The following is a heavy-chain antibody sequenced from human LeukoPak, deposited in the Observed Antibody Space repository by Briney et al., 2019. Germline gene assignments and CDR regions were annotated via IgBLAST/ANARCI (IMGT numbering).Heavy chain of an antibody. D-gene: IGHD1-7*01. J-gene: IGHJ4*02. CDR2: SDRGDYT. CDR1: GFTVSSNY. Sequence: GGSLRLSCAASGFTVSSNYMSWVRQAPGKGLEWVSGTSDRGDYTYYADSVKGRFTISRDSSKNTLFLQMNSLRAEDTALYFCARKAQYNGHYPLDYWGQGTLVTVSS. V-gene: IGHV3-53*01. CDR3: ARKAQYNGHYPLDY.